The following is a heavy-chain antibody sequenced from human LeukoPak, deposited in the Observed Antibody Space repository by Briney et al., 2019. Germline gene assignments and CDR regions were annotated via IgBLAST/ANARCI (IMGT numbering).Heavy chain of an antibody. CDR2: ISGSGGST. CDR1: GFTFSSYA. CDR3: AKDRVVGSSWYYFDY. V-gene: IGHV3-23*01. D-gene: IGHD6-13*01. J-gene: IGHJ4*02. Sequence: PGGSLRLSCAGSGFTFSSYAMSWVRQAPGKGLEWVSAISGSGGSTYYADSVKGRFTISRDNSKNTLYLQMNSLRAEDTAVYYCAKDRVVGSSWYYFDYWGQGTLVTVSS.